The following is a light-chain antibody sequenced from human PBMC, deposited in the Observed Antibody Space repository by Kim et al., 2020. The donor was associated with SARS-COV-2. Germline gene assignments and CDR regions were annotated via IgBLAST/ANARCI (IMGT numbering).Light chain of an antibody. CDR1: QNINSN. V-gene: IGKV3-15*01. CDR2: GAS. Sequence: EIVMTQSPATLSVSPGERATLSCRASQNINSNLAWYQQKPGQAPRLLIYGASARATGIPARFSGSGSGTEFTLTFTSLQSEDFAVYYCQQYINWPLTFGGGTKVDIK. CDR3: QQYINWPLT. J-gene: IGKJ4*01.